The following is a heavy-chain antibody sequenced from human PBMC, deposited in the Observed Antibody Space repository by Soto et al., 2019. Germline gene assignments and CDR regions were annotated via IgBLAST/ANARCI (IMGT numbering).Heavy chain of an antibody. J-gene: IGHJ4*02. Sequence: ESGPTLVNPTQTLTLTCTLSWVSLTTSGVGVGXXRQSKGKELDWIELTYWDDDKRFRQSMKRRLDITRDTSKNKVVMTMKDMATVDKDIYYCAHRQRTVVVGATFELWGQGSQVTVYS. CDR3: AHRQRTVVVGATFEL. V-gene: IGHV2-5*02. D-gene: IGHD2-15*01. CDR1: WVSLTTSGVG. CDR2: TYWDDDK.